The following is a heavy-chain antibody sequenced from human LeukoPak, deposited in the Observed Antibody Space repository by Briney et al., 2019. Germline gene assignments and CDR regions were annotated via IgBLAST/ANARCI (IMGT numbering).Heavy chain of an antibody. V-gene: IGHV5-51*01. CDR1: GYRFTSYW. D-gene: IGHD6-19*01. Sequence: GESLKISCKGSGYRFTSYWIGWVRQMPGKGLEWMGIIYPGDSDTRYSPSFQGQVTISADKSISTAYLQWSSLKASDTAMYYCASVYSSGWYYFDYWGQGTLVTVSS. CDR2: IYPGDSDT. J-gene: IGHJ4*02. CDR3: ASVYSSGWYYFDY.